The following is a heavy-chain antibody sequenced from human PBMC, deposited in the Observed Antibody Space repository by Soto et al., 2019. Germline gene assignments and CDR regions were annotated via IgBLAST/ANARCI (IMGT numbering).Heavy chain of an antibody. V-gene: IGHV3-74*01. J-gene: IGHJ3*01. Sequence: QPGGSLRLSCAASEFTFRSYWMHWVRQSPGKGLVWVSRISGDGSSTTYADSVRGRFTISRDNAKNTVYLQMDSLRAEDTAVYYCARSLPGTYGAFDLWGHGTMVTVSS. CDR1: EFTFRSYW. CDR2: ISGDGSST. CDR3: ARSLPGTYGAFDL. D-gene: IGHD1-7*01.